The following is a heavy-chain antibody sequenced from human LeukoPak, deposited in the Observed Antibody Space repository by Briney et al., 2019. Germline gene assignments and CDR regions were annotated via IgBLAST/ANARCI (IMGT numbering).Heavy chain of an antibody. Sequence: GGSLRLSCAASGFTFSNAWMNWVRQAPGKGLEWVGRLKSKTDGGVTDYAAPVKGRFTISRDDSKNTLYLQMNSLKTEDTAVYYCTTAYYYDSSPGSFDYWGQGTLVTVSS. CDR1: GFTFSNAW. J-gene: IGHJ4*02. D-gene: IGHD3-22*01. V-gene: IGHV3-15*01. CDR3: TTAYYYDSSPGSFDY. CDR2: LKSKTDGGVT.